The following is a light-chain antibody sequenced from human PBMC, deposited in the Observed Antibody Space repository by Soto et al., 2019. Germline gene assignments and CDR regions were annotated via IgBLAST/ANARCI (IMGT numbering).Light chain of an antibody. CDR3: QQYGSSSIT. V-gene: IGKV3-20*01. J-gene: IGKJ5*01. CDR1: QSVSSY. Sequence: EIVMTQYPATRSVSPGERDTLSCSASQSVSSYLAWYQQKPGQAPRLLLYDASNRATGIPARFSGSGSGTDFTLTISRLEPEDFAVYYCQQYGSSSITFGQGTRLEIK. CDR2: DAS.